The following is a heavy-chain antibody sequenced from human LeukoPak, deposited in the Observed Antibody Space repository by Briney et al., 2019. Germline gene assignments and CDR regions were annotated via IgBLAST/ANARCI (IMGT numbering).Heavy chain of an antibody. J-gene: IGHJ3*02. CDR3: ASLVMVGATDDAFDI. V-gene: IGHV4-61*02. D-gene: IGHD1-26*01. CDR2: IYTSGST. Sequence: SETLSLTCTVSGGSISSGSYYWSWIRQPAGKGLEWIGRIYTSGSTNYNPSLKSRVTISVDTSKNQFSLKLSSVTAADTAVYYCASLVMVGATDDAFDIWGQGTMVTVSS. CDR1: GGSISSGSYY.